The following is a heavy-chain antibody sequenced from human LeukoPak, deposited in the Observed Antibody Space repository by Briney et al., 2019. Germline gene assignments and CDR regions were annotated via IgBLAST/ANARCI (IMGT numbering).Heavy chain of an antibody. CDR3: ANSTYYYYRSGYKNREFDY. CDR2: IIPIVGTA. J-gene: IGHJ4*02. Sequence: SVKVSCKASGGTFSSYAISWVRQAPGQGLEWMGGIIPIVGTANYAQKFQGRVTITADESTSTAYMELSSLRSEDTAVYYCANSTYYYYRSGYKNREFDYWGQGTLVTVSS. D-gene: IGHD3-22*01. CDR1: GGTFSSYA. V-gene: IGHV1-69*01.